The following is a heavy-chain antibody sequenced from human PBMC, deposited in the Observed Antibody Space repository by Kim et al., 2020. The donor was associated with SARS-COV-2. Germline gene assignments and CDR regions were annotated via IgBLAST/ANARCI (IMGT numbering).Heavy chain of an antibody. CDR3: ARHVILTGYYNAITADWFDY. Sequence: SETLSLTCTVSGGSISDLYWSWIRQPPGKGLEWIGYISYSGSTNYNPSLKTRVTISVDTSKNHFSLKLSSVTAADTAVYYCARHVILTGYYNAITADWFDYWGQGTLVTVSS. CDR1: GGSISDLY. CDR2: ISYSGST. V-gene: IGHV4-59*08. J-gene: IGHJ4*02. D-gene: IGHD3-9*01.